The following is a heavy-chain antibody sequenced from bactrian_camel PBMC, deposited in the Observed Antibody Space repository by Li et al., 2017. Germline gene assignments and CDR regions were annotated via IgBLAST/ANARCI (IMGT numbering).Heavy chain of an antibody. J-gene: IGHJ4*01. CDR2: MDGSMGTT. CDR3: AAALGRNCWGPYYGASWSKDYEYPY. CDR1: RWIYDNNC. V-gene: IGHV3S42*01. Sequence: VESGGGSAQAGGSLNLSCGASRWIYDNNCMGWFRQAPGKEREGVAVMDGSMGTTTYADSVKGRFTIAEDNVGNTFYLQMNSLEPEDTAMYYCAAALGRNCWGPYYGASWSKDYEYPYGGQGTQVTVS. D-gene: IGHD2*01.